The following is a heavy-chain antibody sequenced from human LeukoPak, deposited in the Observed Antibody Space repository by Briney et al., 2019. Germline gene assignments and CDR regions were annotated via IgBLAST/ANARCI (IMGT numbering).Heavy chain of an antibody. J-gene: IGHJ5*02. CDR1: GGSISSYY. D-gene: IGHD3-10*01. V-gene: IGHV4-59*08. Sequence: PSETPSLTCTVSGGSISSYYWSWIRQPPGKGLEWIGYIDYSGSPNYNPTLESRVTISGDTSKNQFSLKLSSVTAADTAVYYCARNYYGSAAPFDPWGQGTLVTVSS. CDR2: IDYSGSP. CDR3: ARNYYGSAAPFDP.